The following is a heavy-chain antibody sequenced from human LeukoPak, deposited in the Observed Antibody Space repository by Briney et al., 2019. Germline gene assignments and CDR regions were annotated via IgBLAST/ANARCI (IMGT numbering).Heavy chain of an antibody. CDR1: GFTFSSYS. Sequence: GGSLRLSCAASGFTFSSYSMNWVRQAPGKGLEWVSYISSSSSTIYYADSVKGRFTISRDNAKNSLYLQMNSLRAEDTAVYYCARESLAYCGGDCYSPPDYWGQGTLVTVSS. J-gene: IGHJ4*02. V-gene: IGHV3-48*01. CDR2: ISSSSSTI. D-gene: IGHD2-21*02. CDR3: ARESLAYCGGDCYSPPDY.